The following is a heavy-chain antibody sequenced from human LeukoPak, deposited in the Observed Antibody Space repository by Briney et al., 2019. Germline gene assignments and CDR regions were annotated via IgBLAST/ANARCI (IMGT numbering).Heavy chain of an antibody. CDR3: ARARVLTMVRGVIENWFDP. V-gene: IGHV1-69*04. D-gene: IGHD3-10*01. J-gene: IGHJ5*02. CDR1: GGTFSSYA. CDR2: IIPILGIA. Sequence: SVKVSCKASGGTFSSYAISWVRQAPGQGLERMGRIIPILGIANYAQKFQGRVTITADKSTSTAYMELSSLRSEDTAVYYCARARVLTMVRGVIENWFDPWGQGTLVTVSS.